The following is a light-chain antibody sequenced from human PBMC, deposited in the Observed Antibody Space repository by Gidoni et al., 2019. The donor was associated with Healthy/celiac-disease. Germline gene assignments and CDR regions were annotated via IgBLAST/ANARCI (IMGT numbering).Light chain of an antibody. J-gene: IGKJ4*01. CDR1: QRVSSY. CDR2: DAS. CDR3: QQRSNWPPLT. Sequence: EIVLTQSPATLSLSPGERATLSCRASQRVSSYLAWYQRKPGQAPRLLIYDASNRATGIPARFSGSGSGTDVTLTISSLEPEDFAVYYCQQRSNWPPLTFGGGTKVEIK. V-gene: IGKV3-11*01.